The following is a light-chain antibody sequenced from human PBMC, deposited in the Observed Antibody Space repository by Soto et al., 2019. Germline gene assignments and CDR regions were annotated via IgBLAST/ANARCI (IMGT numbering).Light chain of an antibody. V-gene: IGKV1-39*01. Sequence: DIQMTQSPSSLSASLGDRVTITCRPSESIRNELNWFQQRSGKAPRLLIYDTFALQSGVPSRFSGSVSGTEFSLTISSLQAGDSAIYYCQQGFPTPWTFGQGTKVEI. CDR2: DTF. CDR3: QQGFPTPWT. CDR1: ESIRNE. J-gene: IGKJ1*01.